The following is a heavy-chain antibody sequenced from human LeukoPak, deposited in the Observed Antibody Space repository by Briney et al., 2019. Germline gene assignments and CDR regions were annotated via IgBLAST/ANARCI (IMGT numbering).Heavy chain of an antibody. J-gene: IGHJ5*02. CDR1: AGSFSGYY. CDR3: ARGTFDRIAARPGGNWFDP. D-gene: IGHD6-6*01. CDR2: LNHSGST. V-gene: IGHV4-34*01. Sequence: PSETLSLTCAVYAGSFSGYYWSWIRQPPGKGLEWIGELNHSGSTNYNPSLKSRVTISVDTSKNQFSLKLSSVTAADTAVYYCARGTFDRIAARPGGNWFDPRGQGTLVTVSS.